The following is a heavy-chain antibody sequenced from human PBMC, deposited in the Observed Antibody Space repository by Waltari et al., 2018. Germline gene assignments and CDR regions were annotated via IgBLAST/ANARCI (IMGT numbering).Heavy chain of an antibody. V-gene: IGHV1-69-2*01. D-gene: IGHD3-10*01. Sequence: EVQLLQSGAAVQKPGTPVKISCKVSGDTFTDTYIHWIQQATGKGLQWMGLLDPEDGQAVYAEKFQGRVTMTADTSIHTAYMELTSLTSEDTAFYYCAAALGGGISASRPFHFWGQGTMITVSS. CDR3: AAALGGGISASRPFHF. CDR1: GDTFTDTY. CDR2: LDPEDGQA. J-gene: IGHJ3*01.